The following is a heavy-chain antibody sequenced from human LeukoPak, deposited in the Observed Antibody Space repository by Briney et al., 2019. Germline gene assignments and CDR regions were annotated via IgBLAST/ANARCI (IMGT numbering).Heavy chain of an antibody. CDR1: GFTFSSYS. Sequence: GGSLRLSCAASGFTFSSYSMNWVRQAPGKGLEWVSYISSSSGIIFYADSVKGRFTISRDNAKNSLYLQMDSLRDEDTAVYYCAKAALYGSGYHFDYWGQGTLVTVSS. D-gene: IGHD3-22*01. CDR3: AKAALYGSGYHFDY. J-gene: IGHJ4*02. V-gene: IGHV3-48*02. CDR2: ISSSSGII.